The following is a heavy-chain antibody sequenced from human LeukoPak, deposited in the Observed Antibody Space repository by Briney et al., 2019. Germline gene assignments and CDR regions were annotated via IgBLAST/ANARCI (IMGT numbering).Heavy chain of an antibody. J-gene: IGHJ6*02. V-gene: IGHV1-69*05. CDR2: IIPIFGTA. D-gene: IGHD2-2*01. CDR3: ARDFIVVVLAAPPGGMDV. CDR1: GGTLSSYA. Sequence: ASVKVSCKASGGTLSSYAISWVRQAPGQGLEWMGGIIPIFGTANYAQKFQGRVTMTRDTSTSTVYMELSSLRSEDTAVYYCARDFIVVVLAAPPGGMDVWGQGTTVTVSS.